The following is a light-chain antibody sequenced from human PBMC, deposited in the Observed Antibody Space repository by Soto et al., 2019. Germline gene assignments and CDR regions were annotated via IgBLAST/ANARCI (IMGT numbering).Light chain of an antibody. CDR2: DAS. J-gene: IGKJ4*01. CDR1: QSVSSL. Sequence: EIVLTQSPATLSLSPGERATLSCRASQSVSSLLAWYQQKSGQPPRLLVSDASKRATGVPARFSGSGSGTDFTLIISSLEPEDFAVYYCQQRSNWPLTFCGGTKVEIK. CDR3: QQRSNWPLT. V-gene: IGKV3-11*01.